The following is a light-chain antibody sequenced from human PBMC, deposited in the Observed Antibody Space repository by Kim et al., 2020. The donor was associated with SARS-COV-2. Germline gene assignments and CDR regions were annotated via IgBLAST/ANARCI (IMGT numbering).Light chain of an antibody. CDR2: GAS. CDR3: QQYRSSPPWT. J-gene: IGKJ1*01. CDR1: QSVSSNY. Sequence: PGERATRSCRASQSVSSNYLAWYQQKPGQAPRLLIYGASSRATGIPDRFSGSGSGTDFTLTISRLEPEDFAVYYCQQYRSSPPWTFGQGTKVDIK. V-gene: IGKV3-20*01.